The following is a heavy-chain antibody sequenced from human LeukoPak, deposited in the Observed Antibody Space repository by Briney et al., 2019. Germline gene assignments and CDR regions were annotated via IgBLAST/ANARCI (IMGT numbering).Heavy chain of an antibody. V-gene: IGHV1-2*02. CDR1: GYTFTGYY. Sequence: GASVKVSCKASGYTFTGYYMHWVRQAPGQGLEWMGWINPNSGGTNYAQKSQGRVTMTRDTSISTAYMELSRLRSDDTAVYYCASSGSWYFSPTDYYYYGMDVWGQGTTVTVSS. J-gene: IGHJ6*02. CDR2: INPNSGGT. CDR3: ASSGSWYFSPTDYYYYGMDV. D-gene: IGHD6-13*01.